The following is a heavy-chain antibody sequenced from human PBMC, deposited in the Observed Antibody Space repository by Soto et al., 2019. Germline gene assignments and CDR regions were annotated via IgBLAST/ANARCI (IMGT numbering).Heavy chain of an antibody. Sequence: GGSLRLSCAASGFTFSSYWMHWVRQAPGKGLVWVSRIDNAGSSVRYADSVKGRFTISRDNAKNTLYLQMNSLRAEDTAVYYCTRVGGSVSGMDVWGQGTTVTFSS. CDR3: TRVGGSVSGMDV. CDR2: IDNAGSSV. CDR1: GFTFSSYW. J-gene: IGHJ6*02. V-gene: IGHV3-74*01.